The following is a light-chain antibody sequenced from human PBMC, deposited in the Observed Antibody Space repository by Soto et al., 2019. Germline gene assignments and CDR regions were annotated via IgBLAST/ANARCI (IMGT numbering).Light chain of an antibody. CDR2: EVS. CDR1: SSDVGGYNY. Sequence: QSALTQPPSASGSPGQSVTISCTGTSSDVGGYNYVSWYQQHPGKAPKLMIYEVSNRPSGVSNRFSGSKSGNTASLTISGLQAEDEADYYCSSYISSSTGVFGGGTKLTVL. V-gene: IGLV2-14*01. CDR3: SSYISSSTGV. J-gene: IGLJ3*02.